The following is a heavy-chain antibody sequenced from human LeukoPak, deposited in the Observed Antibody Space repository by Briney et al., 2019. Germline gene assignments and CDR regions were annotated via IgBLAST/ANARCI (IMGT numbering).Heavy chain of an antibody. CDR2: INHSGST. Sequence: SETLSLTCAVYGGSFSGYYWSWIRQPPGKGLEWIGEINHSGSTDYNPSLKSRVTISVDTSKNQFSLKLSSVTAADTAVYYCARYKGFLEWLSIGRRTHYYYYGMDVWGQGATVTVSS. J-gene: IGHJ6*02. CDR3: ARYKGFLEWLSIGRRTHYYYYGMDV. V-gene: IGHV4-34*01. CDR1: GGSFSGYY. D-gene: IGHD3-3*01.